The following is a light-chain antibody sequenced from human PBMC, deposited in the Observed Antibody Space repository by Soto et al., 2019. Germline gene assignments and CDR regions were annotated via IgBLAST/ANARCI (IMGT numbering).Light chain of an antibody. CDR1: QTISTS. J-gene: IGKJ2*01. V-gene: IGKV3D-15*01. CDR3: QQYSNWRYT. CDR2: DAS. Sequence: EIVMTQSPGTLSVSPGERATLSCRASQTISTSLAWYQQKPGQAPRLLIYDASARATGIPGRFSGSASGTEFTLTISGLQSDDFAVYYCQQYSNWRYTFGQGTRLEIK.